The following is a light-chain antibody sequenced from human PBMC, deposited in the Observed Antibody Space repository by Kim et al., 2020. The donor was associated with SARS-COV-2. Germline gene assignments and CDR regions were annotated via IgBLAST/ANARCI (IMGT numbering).Light chain of an antibody. V-gene: IGLV2-14*03. Sequence: GQSITISCTGTSSDFGAYNYVSWYQQHPGKAPQLLIYGVTTRPSGVSSRFSASKSGNTASLTISGLQAEDEAHYSCSSFTDSGAWVFGGGTQLTVL. J-gene: IGLJ3*02. CDR2: GVT. CDR3: SSFTDSGAWV. CDR1: SSDFGAYNY.